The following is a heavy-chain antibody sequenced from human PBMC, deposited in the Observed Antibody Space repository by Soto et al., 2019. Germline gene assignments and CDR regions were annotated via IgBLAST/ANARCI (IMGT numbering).Heavy chain of an antibody. D-gene: IGHD1-1*01. V-gene: IGHV4-30-2*06. CDR2: IGHLETT. Sequence: SETLSLTCSVSGVAMYCGGYSWSWIGQSPEKGLEWLGYIGHLETTYYTPSFKRRLSLSIDRTRYQLSLRLMSKTAAAKAVYDGSRGGVNDYLDYWGQGTQVTVSS. CDR3: SRGGVNDYLDY. CDR1: GVAMYCGGYS. J-gene: IGHJ4*02.